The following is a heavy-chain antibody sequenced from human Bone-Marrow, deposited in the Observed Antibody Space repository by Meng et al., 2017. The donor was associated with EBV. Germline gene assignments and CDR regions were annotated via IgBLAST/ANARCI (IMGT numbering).Heavy chain of an antibody. Sequence: QGQRVGSGAVVKEPGSTVMVTCKASGCTFRSDAYSWVRQGPGQGLVWMGGLIPMTGVAHYAQKFQDIVSIIADESTSTHYLELSSLRSEDTAIYFCASESGRGFTPDYWGQGTLVTVSS. CDR2: LIPMTGVA. CDR3: ASESGRGFTPDY. J-gene: IGHJ4*02. D-gene: IGHD3-10*01. V-gene: IGHV1-69*01. CDR1: GCTFRSDA.